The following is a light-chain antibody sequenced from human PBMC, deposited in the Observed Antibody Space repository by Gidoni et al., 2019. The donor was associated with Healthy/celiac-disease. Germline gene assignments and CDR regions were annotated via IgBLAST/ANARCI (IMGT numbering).Light chain of an antibody. CDR2: DVS. Sequence: QSALTQPASVSGSPGQSITIACTGTSSDVGGYNYVSWYQKHPAKAPKLMIYDVSNRPSGVSNRFSGSKSGNTASLTISGLQAEDEADYYCSSYTSSSTRVFGGGTKLTVL. J-gene: IGLJ3*02. V-gene: IGLV2-14*03. CDR1: SSDVGGYNY. CDR3: SSYTSSSTRV.